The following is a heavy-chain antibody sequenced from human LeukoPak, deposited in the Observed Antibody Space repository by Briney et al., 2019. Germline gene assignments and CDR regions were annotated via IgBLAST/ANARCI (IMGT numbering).Heavy chain of an antibody. CDR3: TRHSYGTFDY. Sequence: SETLSLTCTVSGDSINTKSYYWGWIRQPPGKGLEWIGSIYYSGNTYYNPSLKSRVTLSIDTSKNQFSLRLSSVTAADTAVYYCTRHSYGTFDYWGQGTLVTVYS. V-gene: IGHV4-39*01. CDR2: IYYSGNT. J-gene: IGHJ4*02. CDR1: GDSINTKSYY. D-gene: IGHD5-18*01.